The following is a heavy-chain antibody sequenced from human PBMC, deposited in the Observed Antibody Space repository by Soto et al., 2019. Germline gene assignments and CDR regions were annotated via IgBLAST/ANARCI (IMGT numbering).Heavy chain of an antibody. J-gene: IGHJ6*02. CDR2: ISSNGGSK. V-gene: IGHV3-64D*08. CDR1: GFTLSSYA. D-gene: IGHD7-27*01. CDR3: VKESGFYYYGMDV. Sequence: AGGSLRLSCSASGFTLSSYAMHWVRQAPGKGLEYVSAISSNGGSKYYADSVKGRFTISRDNSKNTLYLQMSSLRAEDTAVYYCVKESGFYYYGMDVWGQGTTVTVSS.